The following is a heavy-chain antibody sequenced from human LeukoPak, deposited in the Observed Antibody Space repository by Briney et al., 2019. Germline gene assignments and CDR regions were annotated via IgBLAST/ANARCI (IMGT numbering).Heavy chain of an antibody. V-gene: IGHV1-18*01. CDR1: GYTFTSYG. CDR3: ARGATTYPSFDY. D-gene: IGHD5-24*01. J-gene: IGHJ4*02. CDR2: ISTYNGNT. Sequence: ASVTVSCTASGYTFTSYGISWVRQAPGQGLEWMGWISTYNGNTNYAQKLQGRVTMTTDTSTSTAYMELRSLRSDDTAVYYCARGATTYPSFDYWGQGTLVTVSS.